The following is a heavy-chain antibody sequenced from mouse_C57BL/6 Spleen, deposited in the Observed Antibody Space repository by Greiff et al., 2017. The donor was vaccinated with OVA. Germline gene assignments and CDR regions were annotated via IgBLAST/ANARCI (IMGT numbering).Heavy chain of an antibody. V-gene: IGHV1-15*01. CDR1: GYTFTDYE. D-gene: IGHD1-1*01. J-gene: IGHJ4*01. Sequence: QVQLQQSGAELVRPGASVTLSCKASGYTFTDYEMHWVKQTPVHGLEWIGAIDPETGGTSYNQKFKGKAILTADKSSSTAYMELRSLTSEDSAVDYCTRGPLLLDYWGQGTSVTVSS. CDR3: TRGPLLLDY. CDR2: IDPETGGT.